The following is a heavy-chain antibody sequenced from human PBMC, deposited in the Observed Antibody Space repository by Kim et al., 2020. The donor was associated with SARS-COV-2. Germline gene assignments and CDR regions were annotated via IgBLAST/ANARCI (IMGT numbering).Heavy chain of an antibody. V-gene: IGHV3-23*01. CDR3: AKALDVDSGMVVDYYGM. Sequence: GGSLRLSCAASRFIFATYAMRWVRQAPGKGLEWVSMISLSGGSTYYADSVRGRFSISRDNSRKTLYLEMNSLRAEDTAVYYCAKALDVDSGMVVDYYGM. CDR1: RFIFATYA. CDR2: ISLSGGST. D-gene: IGHD3-10*01. J-gene: IGHJ6*01.